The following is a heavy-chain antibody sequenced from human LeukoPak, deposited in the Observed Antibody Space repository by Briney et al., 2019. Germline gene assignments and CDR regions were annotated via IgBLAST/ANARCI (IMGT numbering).Heavy chain of an antibody. J-gene: IGHJ4*02. CDR2: IASDGRDK. CDR1: GFTFSSYA. Sequence: PGGSLRLSCAASGFTFSSYAMHWVRQAPGRGLEWVAVIASDGRDKHCTDSVKGRFTISRDNSKNTLYLQMNSLRAEDTAVYICAKDSKVGAADYYFDYWGQGTLVTVSS. D-gene: IGHD6-13*01. CDR3: AKDSKVGAADYYFDY. V-gene: IGHV3-30*18.